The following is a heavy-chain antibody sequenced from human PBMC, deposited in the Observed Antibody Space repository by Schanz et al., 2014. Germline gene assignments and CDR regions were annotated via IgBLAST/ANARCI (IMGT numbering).Heavy chain of an antibody. V-gene: IGHV3-21*02. D-gene: IGHD2-15*01. CDR1: GFTLSSYW. CDR3: AKARRKSNCSGGRCFHYSYYGMDV. Sequence: EVKLVESGGGAVRPGGSLRLSCAASGFTLSSYWMHWVRQVPGKGLEWVSSISSSSSYIYYADSVKGRFTISRDNAKNSLYLQMNSLRAEDTAVYYCAKARRKSNCSGGRCFHYSYYGMDVWGQGTTVTVSS. J-gene: IGHJ6*02. CDR2: ISSSSSYI.